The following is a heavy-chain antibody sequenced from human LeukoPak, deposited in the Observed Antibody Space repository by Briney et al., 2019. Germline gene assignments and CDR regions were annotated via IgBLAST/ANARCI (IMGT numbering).Heavy chain of an antibody. J-gene: IGHJ5*02. CDR2: VIPIFGTA. CDR1: GYTFTSYY. CDR3: ARAGEMATITWGMGNWFDP. V-gene: IGHV1-69*06. Sequence: ASVKVSCKASGYTFTSYYMHWVRQAPGQGLEWMGGVIPIFGTANYAQKFQGRVTITAGKSTSTAYMELSSLRSEDTAVYYCARAGEMATITWGMGNWFDPWGQGTLVTVSS. D-gene: IGHD5-24*01.